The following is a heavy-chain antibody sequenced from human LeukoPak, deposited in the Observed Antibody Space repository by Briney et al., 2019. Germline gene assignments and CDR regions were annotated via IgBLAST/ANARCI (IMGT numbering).Heavy chain of an antibody. V-gene: IGHV4-39*01. CDR1: GGSISSSSYY. CDR2: IYYSGST. J-gene: IGHJ6*03. CDR3: ASLGGGDIVLVRNYYYYYINV. Sequence: SETLSLTCTVSGGSISSSSYYWGWIRQPPGKGLEWIGSIYYSGSTYYNPSLKSRVTISVDTSKNQFSLKLSSVTAADTAVYYCASLGGGDIVLVRNYYYYYINVWGKGTTVTVSS. D-gene: IGHD2-2*01.